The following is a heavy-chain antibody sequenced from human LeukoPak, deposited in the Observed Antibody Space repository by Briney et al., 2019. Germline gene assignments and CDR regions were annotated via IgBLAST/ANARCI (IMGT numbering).Heavy chain of an antibody. J-gene: IGHJ4*02. CDR1: GFTFSSYW. CDR3: AKGVELWFNIDY. D-gene: IGHD5-18*01. Sequence: GGSLRLSCAASGFTFSSYWMNWARQAPGKGLGWVAVISYDGSKKYYADSVKGRFTISRDNSKNTLYLQMNSLRAEDTAVYYCAKGVELWFNIDYWGQGTLVTVSS. V-gene: IGHV3-30*18. CDR2: ISYDGSKK.